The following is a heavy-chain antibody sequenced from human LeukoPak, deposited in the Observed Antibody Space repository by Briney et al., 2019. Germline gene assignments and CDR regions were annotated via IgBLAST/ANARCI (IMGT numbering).Heavy chain of an antibody. D-gene: IGHD3-16*02. J-gene: IGHJ4*02. Sequence: QAGGSLRLSCAASGFTFSSYAMSWVRQAPGKGLEWVSAISGSGGSTYYADSVKGRFTISRDNSKNTLYLQMNSLRAEDTVVYYCAKGGRDDYVWGSYRPHAGYYFDYWGQGTLVTVSS. V-gene: IGHV3-23*01. CDR2: ISGSGGST. CDR1: GFTFSSYA. CDR3: AKGGRDDYVWGSYRPHAGYYFDY.